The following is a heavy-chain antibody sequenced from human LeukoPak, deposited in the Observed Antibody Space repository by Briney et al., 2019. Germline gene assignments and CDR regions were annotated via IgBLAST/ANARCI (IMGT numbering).Heavy chain of an antibody. CDR2: INRSGST. Sequence: SETLSLTCAVCGGSFSGYYWSWIRQPPGKGLEWIGEINRSGSTNYNPSLKSRVTISVDTSKNQFSLKLSSVTAADTAVYYCARKSGGSYWYFDLWGRGTLVTVSS. V-gene: IGHV4-34*01. CDR3: ARKSGGSYWYFDL. J-gene: IGHJ2*01. CDR1: GGSFSGYY. D-gene: IGHD1-26*01.